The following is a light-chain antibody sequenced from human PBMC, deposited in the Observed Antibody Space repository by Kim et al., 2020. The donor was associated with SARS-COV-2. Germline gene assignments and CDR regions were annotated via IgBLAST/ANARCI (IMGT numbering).Light chain of an antibody. CDR3: AAWDDSQNGLV. CDR2: SNN. V-gene: IGLV1-44*01. CDR1: TSNIAINA. Sequence: GQRVTLADSGSTSNIAINAVNWYQQLPGPAPKLLMYSNNQRTSGVPDRFSGSKSGTSASLAISGLQSEDEADYYCAAWDDSQNGLVFGGGTQLTVL. J-gene: IGLJ2*01.